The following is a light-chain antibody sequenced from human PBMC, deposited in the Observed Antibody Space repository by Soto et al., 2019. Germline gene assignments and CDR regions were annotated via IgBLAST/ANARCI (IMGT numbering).Light chain of an antibody. Sequence: EIVLTQSPGTLSLSPGERATLSCRASQSVSSSYLAWYQQKPGQAPRLLIYGASSRATGIPDRFSGSGSGTDFTLTISRLEPEDFAVYYCQQYGSSPFFDQGTKLEIK. CDR2: GAS. CDR3: QQYGSSPF. V-gene: IGKV3-20*01. J-gene: IGKJ2*01. CDR1: QSVSSSY.